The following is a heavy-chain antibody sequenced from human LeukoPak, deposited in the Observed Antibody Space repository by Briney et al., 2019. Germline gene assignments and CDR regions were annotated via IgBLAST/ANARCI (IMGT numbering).Heavy chain of an antibody. CDR1: GGSISSGNYY. CDR3: ARGGPWIRYSH. J-gene: IGHJ4*02. Sequence: SETLSLICTVSGGSISSGNYYWGWIRQPPGKGVEWIGSIYYSGSTYYNPSLKSRVTISVDTSKNQFSLKLSSVTAADTAVYYCARGGPWIRYSHWGQGTLVTVSS. V-gene: IGHV4-39*01. CDR2: IYYSGST. D-gene: IGHD5-18*01.